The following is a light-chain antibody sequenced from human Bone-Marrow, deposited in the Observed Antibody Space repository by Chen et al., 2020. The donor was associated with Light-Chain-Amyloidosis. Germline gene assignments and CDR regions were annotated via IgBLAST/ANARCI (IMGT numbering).Light chain of an antibody. CDR2: DDS. V-gene: IGLV3-21*02. J-gene: IGLJ3*02. CDR3: QVWDRSSDRPV. Sequence: SYVLTQPSSVSVAPGQTPTIACGGNNIGSTSVHGYQQTPGQAPLLVVYDDSDRPSGIPERLSGSNSGNTATLTISRVEAGDEADYYCQVWDRSSDRPVFGGGTKLTVL. CDR1: NIGSTS.